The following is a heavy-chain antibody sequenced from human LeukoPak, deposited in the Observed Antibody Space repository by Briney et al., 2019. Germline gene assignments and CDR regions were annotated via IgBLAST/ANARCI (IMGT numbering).Heavy chain of an antibody. CDR2: INHSGST. Sequence: SETLSLTCAVYGGSFSGYYWSWIRQPPGKGLEWIGEINHSGSTNYNPSLKSRVTISVDTSKNQFSLKLSSVTAADTAVYYCATRSVVVVVAATQDWFDPWGQGTLVTVS. CDR1: GGSFSGYY. CDR3: ATRSVVVVVAATQDWFDP. V-gene: IGHV4-34*01. J-gene: IGHJ5*02. D-gene: IGHD2-15*01.